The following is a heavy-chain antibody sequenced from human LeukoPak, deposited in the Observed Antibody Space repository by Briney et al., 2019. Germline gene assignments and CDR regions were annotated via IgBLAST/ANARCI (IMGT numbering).Heavy chain of an antibody. CDR3: AKDYVGSIWCNWFDP. J-gene: IGHJ5*02. Sequence: GGSLRLSCVASGFTLSSYGMHWVRQAPGKGLEWVAMMSYDGNGEYYVDSVKGRFTISRDTSKNTLYLQVNSLRAEDTAIYYCAKDYVGSIWCNWFDPWGQGTLVTVSS. CDR2: MSYDGNGE. CDR1: GFTLSSYG. D-gene: IGHD6-13*01. V-gene: IGHV3-30*18.